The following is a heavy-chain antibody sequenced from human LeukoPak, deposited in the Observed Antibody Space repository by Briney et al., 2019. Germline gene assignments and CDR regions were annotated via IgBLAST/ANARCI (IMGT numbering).Heavy chain of an antibody. J-gene: IGHJ4*02. Sequence: SVKVSCKASGGTFSSYAISWVRQAPGQGLEWMGGIIPIFGTANYAQKFQGRVTITADESTSTAYMELSSLRSEDTAVYYCARARSSGWYQYYFDYWGQGTLVTVSS. CDR1: GGTFSSYA. V-gene: IGHV1-69*13. CDR3: ARARSSGWYQYYFDY. CDR2: IIPIFGTA. D-gene: IGHD6-19*01.